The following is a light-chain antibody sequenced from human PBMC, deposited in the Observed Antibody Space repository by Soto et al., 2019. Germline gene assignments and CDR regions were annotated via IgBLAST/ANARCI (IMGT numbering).Light chain of an antibody. J-gene: IGKJ4*01. CDR2: DAY. Sequence: TQSPSTLSGSVGDRVTITCRASQTISSWLAWYQQKPGQAPRLLIFDAYNRATGIPGRFSGSGSGTDFTLTISSLEPEDFAVYYCQQRSNWPLTFGGGTKVDIK. CDR1: QTISSW. V-gene: IGKV3-11*01. CDR3: QQRSNWPLT.